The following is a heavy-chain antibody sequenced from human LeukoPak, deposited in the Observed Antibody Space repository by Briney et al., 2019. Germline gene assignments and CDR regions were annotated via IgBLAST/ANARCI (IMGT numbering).Heavy chain of an antibody. V-gene: IGHV2-5*01. Sequence: SGPTLVNPTQTLTLTCTFSGFSLTTSGVGVGWIRQPPGKALEWLALIYWNDDKRFSPSLKSRLTITKDTSKNQVVLTMANMDPVDTATYLCAHRSGYDLFDYWGQGTLVTVSP. CDR1: GFSLTTSGVG. CDR3: AHRSGYDLFDY. D-gene: IGHD5-12*01. CDR2: IYWNDDK. J-gene: IGHJ4*02.